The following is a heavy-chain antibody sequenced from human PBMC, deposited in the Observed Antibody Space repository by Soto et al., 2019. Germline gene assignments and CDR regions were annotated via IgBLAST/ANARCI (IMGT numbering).Heavy chain of an antibody. D-gene: IGHD6-19*01. CDR1: GGSISSGGYY. V-gene: IGHV4-31*03. CDR2: IYYSGST. CDR3: ARDVPHSSGWFNYFDD. Sequence: PSETLSLTCTVSGGSISSGGYYWSWIRQHPGKGLEWIGYIYYSGSTYYNPSLKSRVTISVDTSKNQFSLKLSSVTAADTAVYYCARDVPHSSGWFNYFDDWGQGTLVTVS. J-gene: IGHJ4*02.